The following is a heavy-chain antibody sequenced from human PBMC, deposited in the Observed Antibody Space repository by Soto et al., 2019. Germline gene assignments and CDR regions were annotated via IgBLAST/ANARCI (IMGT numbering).Heavy chain of an antibody. CDR3: ARVLDHTLLEQNMSSSCDYYYGLDV. D-gene: IGHD6-6*01. V-gene: IGHV1-2*04. CDR2: INPNSGGT. CDR1: GYTFTGYY. Sequence: ASVKVSCKASGYTFTGYYMHWVRQAPGQGLEWMGWINPNSGGTNYAQKFQGWVTMTRDTSISTAYMELSRLRSDDTAVYYCARVLDHTLLEQNMSSSCDYYYGLDVWGQGTTVPVSS. J-gene: IGHJ6*02.